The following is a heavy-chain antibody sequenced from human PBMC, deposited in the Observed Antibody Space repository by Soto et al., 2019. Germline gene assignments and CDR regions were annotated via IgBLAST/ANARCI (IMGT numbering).Heavy chain of an antibody. CDR1: GGSISSYY. J-gene: IGHJ4*02. V-gene: IGHV4-59*08. CDR2: IYYSGST. Sequence: PSETLSLTCTVSGGSISSYYWSWIRQPPGKGLEWIGYIYYSGSTNYNPSLKSRVTISVDTSKNQFSLKLSSVTAADTAVYYCARHSLSGSGYVDNWGQGTLVTVSS. D-gene: IGHD5-12*01. CDR3: ARHSLSGSGYVDN.